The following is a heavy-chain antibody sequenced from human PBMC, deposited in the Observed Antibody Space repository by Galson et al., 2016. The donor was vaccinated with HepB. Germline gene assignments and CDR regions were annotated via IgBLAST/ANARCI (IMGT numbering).Heavy chain of an antibody. CDR2: TYYRSGLIS. V-gene: IGHV6-1*01. D-gene: IGHD4-17*01. Sequence: CAISGDSVSSNNAAWNWIRRSPSRGLEWLGRTYYRSGLISEYAVSLRGRLTISPDTSRNQFSLQVKSVTPEDTAVYYCARDWEGRVFDHWGQGTLVTVSSKGHYPITPLSPSSPFSLEVNSVTPEDTSLYYCVRDGEGRRFDRWGQGTLVTVSS. CDR1: GDSVSSNNAA. J-gene: IGHJ4*02. CDR3: ARDWEGRVFDHWGQGTLVTVSSKGHYPITPLSPSSPFSLEVNSVTPEDTSLYYCVRDGEGRRFDR.